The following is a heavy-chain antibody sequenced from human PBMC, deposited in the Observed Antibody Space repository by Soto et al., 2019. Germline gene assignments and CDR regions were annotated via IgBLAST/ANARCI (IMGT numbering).Heavy chain of an antibody. V-gene: IGHV3-7*03. D-gene: IGHD6-13*01. CDR1: GFFFSAYW. CDR3: ARLYSSSGRYNWLDP. CDR2: VKQDGSET. Sequence: PGGSLRLSXAASGFFFSAYWMSWVRQAPGKGLEWVASVKQDGSETYYLDSVKGRFTFSRDNAKNSLDLQMSSLISDDTAIYYCARLYSSSGRYNWLDPWGQGTLVTVSS. J-gene: IGHJ5*02.